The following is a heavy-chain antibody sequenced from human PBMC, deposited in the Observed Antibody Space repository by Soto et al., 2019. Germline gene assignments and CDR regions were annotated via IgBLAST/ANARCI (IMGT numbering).Heavy chain of an antibody. CDR3: ARVGYSGYDLIYYYYYGMDV. CDR2: MNPNSGNT. V-gene: IGHV1-8*01. Sequence: QVQLVQSGAEVKKPGASVKVSCKASGYTFTSYDINWVRQATGQGLEWMGWMNPNSGNTGYAQKFQGRVTMTRNTSISTAYMELSSLRSEDTAEYYCARVGYSGYDLIYYYYYGMDVWGQGTTVTVSS. CDR1: GYTFTSYD. J-gene: IGHJ6*02. D-gene: IGHD5-12*01.